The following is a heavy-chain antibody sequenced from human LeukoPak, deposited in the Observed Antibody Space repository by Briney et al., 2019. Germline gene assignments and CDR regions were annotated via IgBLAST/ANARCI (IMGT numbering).Heavy chain of an antibody. D-gene: IGHD2-2*01. CDR2: INPSGGST. Sequence: ASVKVSCKASGYTFTSYYMHWVRQAPGQGLEWMGIINPSGGSTSYAQKFQGRVTMTRDTSTSTVYMELSSLRSEDTAVYYCAREEVVPAAMRRYYYGMDVWGQGTTVTVSS. CDR1: GYTFTSYY. CDR3: AREEVVPAAMRRYYYGMDV. V-gene: IGHV1-46*01. J-gene: IGHJ6*02.